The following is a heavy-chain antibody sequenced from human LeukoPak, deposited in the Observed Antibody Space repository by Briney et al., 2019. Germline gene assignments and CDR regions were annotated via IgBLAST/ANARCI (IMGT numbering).Heavy chain of an antibody. D-gene: IGHD4-17*01. V-gene: IGHV1-18*01. Sequence: ASVKVSCKASGYTFTSYGISWVRQAPGQGLEWMGWISAYNGNTNYAQKLQGRVTMTTDTSTSTAYMELRSLRSDDTAVYYCARTVPGYGDYGGTFDPWGQGTLVTVSS. CDR1: GYTFTSYG. J-gene: IGHJ5*02. CDR3: ARTVPGYGDYGGTFDP. CDR2: ISAYNGNT.